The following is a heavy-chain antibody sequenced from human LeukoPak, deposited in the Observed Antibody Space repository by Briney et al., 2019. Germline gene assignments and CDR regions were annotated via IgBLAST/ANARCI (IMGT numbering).Heavy chain of an antibody. CDR2: INWNGGST. CDR1: GFTFDDYG. Sequence: GGSLRLSCAASGFTFDDYGMSWVRQAPGKGLEWVSGINWNGGSTGYADSVKGRFTISRDNAKNSLYLQMNSLRAEDTAVYYCATRDIVVVPAATHGAFDIWGQGTMVTVSS. D-gene: IGHD2-2*01. V-gene: IGHV3-20*04. J-gene: IGHJ3*02. CDR3: ATRDIVVVPAATHGAFDI.